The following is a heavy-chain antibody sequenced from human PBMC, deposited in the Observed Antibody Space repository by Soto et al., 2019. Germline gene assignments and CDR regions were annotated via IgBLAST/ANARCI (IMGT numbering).Heavy chain of an antibody. V-gene: IGHV3-21*01. D-gene: IGHD2-2*01. Sequence: GGSLRLSCAASGFTFSSYSMNWVRQAPGKGLEWVSSISSSSSYIYYADSVKGRFTISRDNAKNSLYLQMNSLRAEDTAVYYCARDHIVVVLAATYYYYGMDVWGQGTTVTVSS. CDR1: GFTFSSYS. J-gene: IGHJ6*02. CDR2: ISSSSSYI. CDR3: ARDHIVVVLAATYYYYGMDV.